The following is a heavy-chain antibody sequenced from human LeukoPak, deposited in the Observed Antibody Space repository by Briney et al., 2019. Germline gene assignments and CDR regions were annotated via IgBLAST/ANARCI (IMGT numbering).Heavy chain of an antibody. Sequence: PGGSLRLSCAASGFTFSSYAMHWVRQAPGKGLEWVAVISYDGSNKYYADSVKGRFTISRDNSKNTLYLQMNSLRAEDTAVYYCARVYSSLWAPSFDYWGQGALVTVSS. CDR3: ARVYSSLWAPSFDY. J-gene: IGHJ4*02. V-gene: IGHV3-30-3*01. D-gene: IGHD3-22*01. CDR2: ISYDGSNK. CDR1: GFTFSSYA.